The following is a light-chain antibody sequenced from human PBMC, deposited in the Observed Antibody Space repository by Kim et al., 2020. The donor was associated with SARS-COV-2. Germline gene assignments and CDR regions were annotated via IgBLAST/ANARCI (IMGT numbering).Light chain of an antibody. Sequence: QSVLTQPPSVSGAPGQRVTISCTGRSSNIGAGYDVHWYQQFPGTAPRLLIYGNNNRPSGVPDRFSGSQSGTSASLAITGLQAEDEADYYCLSYDSSLSGWVFGGGTQLTVL. CDR2: GNN. J-gene: IGLJ3*02. CDR1: SSNIGAGYD. CDR3: LSYDSSLSGWV. V-gene: IGLV1-40*01.